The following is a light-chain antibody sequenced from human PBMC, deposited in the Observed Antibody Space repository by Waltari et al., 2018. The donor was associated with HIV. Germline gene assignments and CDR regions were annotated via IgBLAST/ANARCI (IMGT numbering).Light chain of an antibody. CDR2: YKSDSDR. J-gene: IGLJ3*02. CDR3: MIWHSSAWV. V-gene: IGLV5-45*01. Sequence: QAVLTQPASLSASPGTSARLTCSLRSGINVDTYRIYWYQQKPGSPPQYLLKYKSDSDRQQGSGVPSRFSGSKDASANAGILLISGLQSEDEADYYCMIWHSSAWVFGGGTKLTVL. CDR1: SGINVDTYR.